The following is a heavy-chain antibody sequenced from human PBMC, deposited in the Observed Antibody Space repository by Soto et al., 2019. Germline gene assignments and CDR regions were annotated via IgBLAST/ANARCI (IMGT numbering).Heavy chain of an antibody. J-gene: IGHJ6*02. CDR1: GGTFRTYA. CDR2: IIPISDTT. V-gene: IGHV1-69*01. Sequence: QVQLVQSGAEVKKPGSSVKVSCKASGGTFRTYAISWLRQPPDQGLEGMGGIIPISDTTNYAQKFQGRVTITADESTSTAYMELSSLRSEDTAVYYCARSQGSSTSLEIYYYYYYGMDVWGQGTTVTVSS. D-gene: IGHD2-2*01. CDR3: ARSQGSSTSLEIYYYYYYGMDV.